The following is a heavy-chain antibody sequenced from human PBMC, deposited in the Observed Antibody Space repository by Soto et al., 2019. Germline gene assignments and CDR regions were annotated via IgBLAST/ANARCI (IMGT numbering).Heavy chain of an antibody. Sequence: QITLKESGPPLVRPAQTLTLTCAFSGFSLTTTHMGVAWIRQPPGKALEWLALIYWDDDKRYSPSLKNRRAISKDTSRNRVVLTITNMNPEDTGTYFCPHAGDYDLLSFDHWGPGTLVTVSS. CDR3: PHAGDYDLLSFDH. J-gene: IGHJ4*02. CDR1: GFSLTTTHMG. D-gene: IGHD4-17*01. CDR2: IYWDDDK. V-gene: IGHV2-5*02.